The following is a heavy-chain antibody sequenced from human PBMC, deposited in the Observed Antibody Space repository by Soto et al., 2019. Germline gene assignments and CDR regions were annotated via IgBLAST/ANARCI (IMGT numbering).Heavy chain of an antibody. J-gene: IGHJ4*02. CDR1: GYTFTSYG. V-gene: IGHV1-18*01. CDR3: GSGSSFDASVGPFDY. CDR2: ISAYNGNT. Sequence: ASVKVSCKASGYTFTSYGISWVRQAPGQGLEWMGWISAYNGNTSYAQKLQGRVTMTTDTSTSTAYMELRSPRSDDTAVYHGGSGSSFDASVGPFDYWGQGTLVTVSS. D-gene: IGHD3-22*01.